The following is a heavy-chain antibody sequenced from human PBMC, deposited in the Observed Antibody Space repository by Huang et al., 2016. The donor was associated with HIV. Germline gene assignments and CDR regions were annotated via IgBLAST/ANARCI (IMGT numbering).Heavy chain of an antibody. J-gene: IGHJ4*02. D-gene: IGHD3-9*01. V-gene: IGHV4-39*01. CDR3: AGWDYDILTGYPEPVDY. CDR1: GGSISSSSYY. Sequence: QLQLQESGPGLVKPSETLSLTCTVSGGSISSSSYYWGWIRQPPGKGLEWIGNIYFRGSTYYNPSLKSQVTISVDTSKNQFSVKLRSVTAADTAVYYCAGWDYDILTGYPEPVDYWGQGTLVTVSS. CDR2: IYFRGST.